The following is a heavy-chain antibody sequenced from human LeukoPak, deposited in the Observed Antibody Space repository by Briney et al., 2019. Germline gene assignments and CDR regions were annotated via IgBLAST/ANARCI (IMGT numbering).Heavy chain of an antibody. CDR3: TTARYSGYDPQYPLDY. Sequence: PGGSLRLSCAASGFTFSNAWMSWVRQAPGKGLECVGRIKSKTDGGTTDYAAPVKGRFTISRDDSKNTLYLQMNSLKTEDTAVYYCTTARYSGYDPQYPLDYRGQGTLVTVSS. J-gene: IGHJ4*02. V-gene: IGHV3-15*01. CDR1: GFTFSNAW. D-gene: IGHD5-12*01. CDR2: IKSKTDGGTT.